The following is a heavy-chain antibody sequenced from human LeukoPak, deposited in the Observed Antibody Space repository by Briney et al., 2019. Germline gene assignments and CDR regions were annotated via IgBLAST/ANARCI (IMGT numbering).Heavy chain of an antibody. Sequence: GGSLRLSCGASGFTASNNYMSWVRQAPGKGLEWVSVIYSGGSTYYADSVKGRFTISRDNSKNTLYLQMNSLRAEDTAVYYCARDSRGYNYLYFDYWGQGTLVTVSS. D-gene: IGHD5-18*01. V-gene: IGHV3-53*01. CDR3: ARDSRGYNYLYFDY. J-gene: IGHJ4*02. CDR2: IYSGGST. CDR1: GFTASNNY.